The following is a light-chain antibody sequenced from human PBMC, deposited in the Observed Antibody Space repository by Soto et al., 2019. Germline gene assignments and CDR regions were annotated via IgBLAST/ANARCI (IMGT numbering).Light chain of an antibody. CDR1: SSDVGAYNY. Sequence: QSALTQPASVSGSPGPSITISCTGTSSDVGAYNYGSWYQQHPAKIPKLMIYHVSNRPSGVSDRFSGSKSGNTASLTIYGLQAEDEADYYCYAYTTSSTYVFGTGTKLTVL. J-gene: IGLJ1*01. CDR2: HVS. V-gene: IGLV2-14*01. CDR3: YAYTTSSTYV.